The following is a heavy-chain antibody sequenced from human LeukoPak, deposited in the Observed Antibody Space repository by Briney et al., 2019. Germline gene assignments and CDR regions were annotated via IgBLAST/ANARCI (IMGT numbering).Heavy chain of an antibody. D-gene: IGHD4-17*01. Sequence: GGSLRLSCAASGFTFSRYGMHWVRQAPGKGLEWVAVIWYDGSNKYYADSVKGRFTISRDNSKNTLYLQMNSLRAEDTAVYYCAREDDYGDYGPFDYWGQGTLVTVSS. CDR2: IWYDGSNK. CDR1: GFTFSRYG. V-gene: IGHV3-33*01. J-gene: IGHJ4*02. CDR3: AREDDYGDYGPFDY.